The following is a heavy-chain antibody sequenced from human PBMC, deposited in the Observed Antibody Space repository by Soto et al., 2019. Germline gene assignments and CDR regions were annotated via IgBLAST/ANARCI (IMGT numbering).Heavy chain of an antibody. Sequence: QAQVVQSGAEVRKPGSSVKLSCKASEGTFNSYAIAWVRQAPGQGLEWMGGIIPYYNTLNYAQKFQDRVTITADDSTNTVYMELSSLRYDGPAGYFCASGASRWYPYFFDSWAQGTLVTVSS. CDR1: EGTFNSYA. J-gene: IGHJ4*02. D-gene: IGHD6-13*01. V-gene: IGHV1-69*01. CDR3: ASGASRWYPYFFDS. CDR2: IIPYYNTL.